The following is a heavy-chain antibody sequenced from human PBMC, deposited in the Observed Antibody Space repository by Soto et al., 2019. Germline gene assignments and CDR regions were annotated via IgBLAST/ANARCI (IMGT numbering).Heavy chain of an antibody. Sequence: PGESLKISCKGSGYSFTSYWIGWVRQMPGKGLEWTGIIYPGDSDTRYSPSFQGQVTISADKSISTAYLQWSSLKASDTAMYYCASQYYYDSSGYLLLQHWGQGTLVTVSS. J-gene: IGHJ1*01. CDR2: IYPGDSDT. CDR3: ASQYYYDSSGYLLLQH. CDR1: GYSFTSYW. D-gene: IGHD3-22*01. V-gene: IGHV5-51*01.